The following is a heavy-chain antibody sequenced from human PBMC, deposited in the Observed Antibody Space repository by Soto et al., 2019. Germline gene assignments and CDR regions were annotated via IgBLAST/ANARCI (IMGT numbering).Heavy chain of an antibody. CDR2: ISSTTNYI. CDR3: ARESIAAAGNNWFDP. Sequence: GWSLRLSCAASGFTFTRYSMEWVRQAPGKGLEWVSSISSTTNYIYYADSMKGRFTVSRDNAKNSVYLQMNSLRAEDTAVYYCARESIAAAGNNWFDPWGQGTLVTVSS. J-gene: IGHJ5*02. CDR1: GFTFTRYS. V-gene: IGHV3-21*01. D-gene: IGHD6-13*01.